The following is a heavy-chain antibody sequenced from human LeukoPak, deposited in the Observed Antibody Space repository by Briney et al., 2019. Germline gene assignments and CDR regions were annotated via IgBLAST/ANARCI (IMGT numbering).Heavy chain of an antibody. V-gene: IGHV4-34*01. CDR2: INHSGST. CDR3: ARDGLMNWNYGRFDY. J-gene: IGHJ4*02. Sequence: PSETLSLTCAVYGGSFSGYYWSWIRQPPGKGLEWIGEINHSGSTNYNPSLKSRVTISVDTSKNQFSLKLSSVTAADTAVYYCARDGLMNWNYGRFDYWGQGTLVTVSS. CDR1: GGSFSGYY. D-gene: IGHD1-7*01.